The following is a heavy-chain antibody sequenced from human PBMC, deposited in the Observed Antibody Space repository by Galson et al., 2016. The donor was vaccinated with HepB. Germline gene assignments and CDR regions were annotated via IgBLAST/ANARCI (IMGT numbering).Heavy chain of an antibody. Sequence: SLRLSCAASGFTVSSDYMSWVRQAPGKGLEWVSIIYSGGNTYYADSVKGRFTISRDNSRNTVYLQMNSLRPEDTAFYYCARDRTGAWSLDSWGQGALVTVSS. J-gene: IGHJ4*02. D-gene: IGHD1-14*01. CDR3: ARDRTGAWSLDS. V-gene: IGHV3-66*01. CDR1: GFTVSSDY. CDR2: IYSGGNT.